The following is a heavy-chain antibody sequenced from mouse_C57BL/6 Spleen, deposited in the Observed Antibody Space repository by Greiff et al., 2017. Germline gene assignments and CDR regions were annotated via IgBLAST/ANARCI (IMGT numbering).Heavy chain of an antibody. J-gene: IGHJ3*01. CDR2: INPYNGDT. D-gene: IGHD1-1*01. CDR3: ARDDGSSPFAY. CDR1: GYSFTGYF. V-gene: IGHV1-20*01. Sequence: EVQLQQSGPELVKPGASVKISCKASGYSFTGYFMNWVMQSHGKSLEWIGRINPYNGDTFYNQKFKGKATLTVDKSSSTANMELRSLTSEDSAVYYCARDDGSSPFAYWGQGTLVTVSA.